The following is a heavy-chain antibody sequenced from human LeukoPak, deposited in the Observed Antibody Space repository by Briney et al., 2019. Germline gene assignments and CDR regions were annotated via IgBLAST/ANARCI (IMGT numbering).Heavy chain of an antibody. J-gene: IGHJ6*03. D-gene: IGHD3-10*01. Sequence: GGSLRLSCAASGFSVRTTYMSWVRQAPGKGLEWVSVLYTGGGTDHADSVKGRFTISRDNSKNTVFLQMNSLRIEDTAMYYCAKDFMHYGSGRPYYMDVWGEGTTVIISS. V-gene: IGHV3-53*05. CDR2: LYTGGGT. CDR1: GFSVRTTY. CDR3: AKDFMHYGSGRPYYMDV.